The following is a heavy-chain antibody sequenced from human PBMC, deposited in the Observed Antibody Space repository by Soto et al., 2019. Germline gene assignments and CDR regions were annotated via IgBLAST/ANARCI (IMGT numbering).Heavy chain of an antibody. Sequence: PGESLRLSCAASGFSFNSYAMSWVRQAPGRGLEWVSTVSAGGANTAYADSVKGRFTISRDNSKNTLYLQMNSLRGDDTAFYYCAKERYCSATSCYGGFDIWGQGTVVTVSS. D-gene: IGHD2-2*01. CDR1: GFSFNSYA. CDR2: VSAGGANT. J-gene: IGHJ3*02. CDR3: AKERYCSATSCYGGFDI. V-gene: IGHV3-23*01.